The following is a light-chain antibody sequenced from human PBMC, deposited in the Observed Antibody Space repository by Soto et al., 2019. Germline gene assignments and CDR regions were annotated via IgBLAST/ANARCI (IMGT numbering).Light chain of an antibody. CDR1: QSVSNNF. Sequence: EIVLTQSPGTLSLSPGESAALSCWASQSVSNNFVAWYQRKSGQAPRLLIYGASYRATDIPYRFTGSGSGTDFTLTITRLEPDDFAVYYCQQYGGSPPTFGQGTKVEVK. J-gene: IGKJ1*01. V-gene: IGKV3-20*01. CDR2: GAS. CDR3: QQYGGSPPT.